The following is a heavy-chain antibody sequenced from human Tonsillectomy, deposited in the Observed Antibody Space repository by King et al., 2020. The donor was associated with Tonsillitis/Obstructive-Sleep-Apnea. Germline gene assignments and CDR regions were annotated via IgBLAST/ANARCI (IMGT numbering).Heavy chain of an antibody. V-gene: IGHV3-30*04. CDR1: GFTFRSHA. CDR2: IAYDGSNR. CDR3: ARAARGYNSLVDYYYGMDV. D-gene: IGHD5-18*01. J-gene: IGHJ6*02. Sequence: VQLVQSGGGVVQPGRSLRLSCAVSGFTFRSHAMHWVRQAPGKGLEWVAVIAYDGSNRHYTDSVKGRFTISRDNSKNTLYLPMNSLRPEDTAVYYCARAARGYNSLVDYYYGMDVWGQGTTVTVSS.